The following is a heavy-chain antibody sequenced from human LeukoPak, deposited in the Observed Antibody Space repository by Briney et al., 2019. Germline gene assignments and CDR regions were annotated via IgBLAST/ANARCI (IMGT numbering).Heavy chain of an antibody. CDR2: ISYDGSNK. Sequence: GGSLRLSCAASGFTFSSYAMHWVRQAPGKGLEWVAVISYDGSNKYYADSVKGRFTISRDDAKNSLSLQMNSLRAGDTAVYYCSRQNYYGSGSYPYYNYGMDVWGQGTTVTVS. D-gene: IGHD3-10*01. J-gene: IGHJ6*02. V-gene: IGHV3-30-3*01. CDR3: SRQNYYGSGSYPYYNYGMDV. CDR1: GFTFSSYA.